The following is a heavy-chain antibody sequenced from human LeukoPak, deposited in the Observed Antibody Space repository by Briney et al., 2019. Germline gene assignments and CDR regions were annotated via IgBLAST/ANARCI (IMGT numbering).Heavy chain of an antibody. Sequence: SETLSLTCTVSGGSISSYYWSWIRQPPGKGLEWIGYIYYSGSTNYNPSLQSRVTISVEMSKNQFSLKLSSVTAADTAVYYCATRRQPGGYSFGYAYWGQGTRVTVSS. V-gene: IGHV4-59*12. CDR2: IYYSGST. CDR3: ATRRQPGGYSFGYAY. CDR1: GGSISSYY. D-gene: IGHD5-18*01. J-gene: IGHJ4*02.